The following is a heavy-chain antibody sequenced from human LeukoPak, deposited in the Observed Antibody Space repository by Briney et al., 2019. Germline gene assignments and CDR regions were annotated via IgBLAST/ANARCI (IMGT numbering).Heavy chain of an antibody. J-gene: IGHJ4*02. CDR3: ARAVATMVRGVMGY. CDR1: AYTFTKYG. CDR2: INPSGGST. D-gene: IGHD3-10*01. Sequence: ASVKVSCKASAYTFTKYGISWVRQAPRQGLEWMGIINPSGGSTNYAQKFQGRVTMTRDASTSTVYMELSSLRSEDTAVYYCARAVATMVRGVMGYWGQGTLVTVSS. V-gene: IGHV1-46*01.